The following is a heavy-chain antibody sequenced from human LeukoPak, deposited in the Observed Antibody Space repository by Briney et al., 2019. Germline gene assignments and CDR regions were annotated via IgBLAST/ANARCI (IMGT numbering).Heavy chain of an antibody. CDR3: ARHPGSHCSTATCYTGGVFDY. D-gene: IGHD2-2*02. J-gene: IGHJ4*02. V-gene: IGHV4-39*01. Sequence: SETLSLTCSVSGGSISSTDYYWGWIRQPPGKGLEWIGSIYYTGSTFYNPSLKSRVTISADTSKNQLSLKLSSVTAADTAVYYCARHPGSHCSTATCYTGGVFDYWGQGTLVTVSS. CDR1: GGSISSTDYY. CDR2: IYYTGST.